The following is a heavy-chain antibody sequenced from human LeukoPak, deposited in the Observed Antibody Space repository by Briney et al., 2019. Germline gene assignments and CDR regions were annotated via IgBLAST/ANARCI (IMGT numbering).Heavy chain of an antibody. V-gene: IGHV4-31*03. CDR3: AREEYSGYVEA. D-gene: IGHD5-12*01. CDR2: IYYSGST. CDR1: GGAISSGGYY. Sequence: PSETLSLTCTVSGGAISSGGYYWSWSRQHPGKGLEWIGYIYYSGSTYYNPSLKSRVTISVDTSKNQFSLKLSSVTAADTAVYYCAREEYSGYVEAWGQGTLVTVSS. J-gene: IGHJ4*02.